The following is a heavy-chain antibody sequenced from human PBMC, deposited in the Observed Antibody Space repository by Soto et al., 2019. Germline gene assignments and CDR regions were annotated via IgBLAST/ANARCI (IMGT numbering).Heavy chain of an antibody. Sequence: QVQLVQSGSQLRKPGTSVKVLCEASGYSFQYYGIHWVRQAPGQGLQWMGWINPANGNRNYAQKFENRITMNKDTSTTSMSLEVRRLTFDDTAIYYCARDRLRGYDNSGLYSWGQGPLVTVSS. D-gene: IGHD3-22*01. CDR2: INPANGNR. CDR3: ARDRLRGYDNSGLYS. V-gene: IGHV1-18*04. CDR1: GYSFQYYG. J-gene: IGHJ4*02.